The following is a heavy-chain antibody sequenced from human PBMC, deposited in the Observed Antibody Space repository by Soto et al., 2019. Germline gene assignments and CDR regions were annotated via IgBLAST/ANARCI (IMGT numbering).Heavy chain of an antibody. D-gene: IGHD4-17*01. J-gene: IGHJ4*02. CDR1: GLTLRTNG. V-gene: IGHV3-23*01. CDR2: FSGSGDDT. Sequence: GGSLRLSCAATGLTLRTNGMIWVRQAPGKGLEWVSSFSGSGDDTWYADSLKGRFTISRDNSKNTVYLQMNSLRAEDTALYYCAGHGGYSYLGQGTLVTVSS. CDR3: AGHGGYSY.